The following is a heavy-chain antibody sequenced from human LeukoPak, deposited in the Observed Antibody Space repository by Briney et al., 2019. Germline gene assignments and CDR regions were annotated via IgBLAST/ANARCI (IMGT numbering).Heavy chain of an antibody. D-gene: IGHD3-3*01. CDR1: GYTFTSYG. CDR2: MNPNSGNT. Sequence: ASVKVSCKASGYTFTSYGISWVRQAPGQGLEWMGWMNPNSGNTGYAQKFQGRVTMTRNTSISTAYMELSSLRSEDTAVYYCARGPRGRVLRFLEWLLYYWGQGTLVTVSS. J-gene: IGHJ4*02. V-gene: IGHV1-8*02. CDR3: ARGPRGRVLRFLEWLLYY.